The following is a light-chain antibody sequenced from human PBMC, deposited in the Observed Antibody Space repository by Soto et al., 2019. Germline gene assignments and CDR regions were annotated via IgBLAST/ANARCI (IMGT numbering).Light chain of an antibody. CDR3: QQRTNWLT. V-gene: IGKV3-11*01. Sequence: EIVLTQSPATLSLSPGERVTLSCRASQNVSTYLAWYQQKPGQAPRLLIYDASDRATGIPARFSGSGSGTDFTLTISSPESEDSAVYYCQQRTNWLTFGPXXKV. CDR1: QNVSTY. J-gene: IGKJ3*01. CDR2: DAS.